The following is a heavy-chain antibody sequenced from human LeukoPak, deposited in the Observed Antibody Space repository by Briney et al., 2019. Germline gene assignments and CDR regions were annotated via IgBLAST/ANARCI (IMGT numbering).Heavy chain of an antibody. CDR2: MNPNSGNT. V-gene: IGHV1-8*01. CDR3: ARDDVEYSSSSGCHY. D-gene: IGHD6-6*01. Sequence: ASVKVSCKASGYTFTSYDINWVRQAPGQGLEWMGWMNPNSGNTGYAQKFQGRVTMTRNTSISTAYMELSSLRSEDTAVYYRARDDVEYSSSSGCHYWGQGTLVTVSS. J-gene: IGHJ4*02. CDR1: GYTFTSYD.